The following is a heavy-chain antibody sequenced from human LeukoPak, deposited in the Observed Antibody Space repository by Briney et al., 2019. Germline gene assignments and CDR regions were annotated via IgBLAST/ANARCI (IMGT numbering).Heavy chain of an antibody. Sequence: SETLSLTCAVYGGSFSGYYWSWIRQPPGNGMEWIGEINHSGSTNDNPSLKSRVTISVDTSKSQFSLKLSSVTAADTAVYYCVREVPGDRTLNWGQGALVTVCS. CDR2: INHSGST. V-gene: IGHV4-34*01. CDR1: GGSFSGYY. D-gene: IGHD7-27*01. J-gene: IGHJ4*02. CDR3: VREVPGDRTLN.